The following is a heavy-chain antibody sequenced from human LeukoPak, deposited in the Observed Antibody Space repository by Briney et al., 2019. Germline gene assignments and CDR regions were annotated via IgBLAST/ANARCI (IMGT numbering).Heavy chain of an antibody. D-gene: IGHD3-22*01. J-gene: IGHJ4*02. CDR3: AKDSYDSGGYYHFDY. CDR1: GFTFSSYA. Sequence: PGGSLRLSCAASGFTFSSYAMSWVRQAPGKGLEWVSAISGSGGSTYYADSVKGRFTISRDNSKNTLYLQMNSLRAEDTAVYYCAKDSYDSGGYYHFDYWGQGTLVTASS. CDR2: ISGSGGST. V-gene: IGHV3-23*01.